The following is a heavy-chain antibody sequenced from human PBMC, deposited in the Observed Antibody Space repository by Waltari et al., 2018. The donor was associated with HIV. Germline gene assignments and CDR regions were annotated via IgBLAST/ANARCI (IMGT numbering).Heavy chain of an antibody. CDR3: AREAGYNSGWYGGYYFDF. CDR1: GGPFSSYS. V-gene: IGHV4-34*02. J-gene: IGHJ4*02. CDR2: FNHSGTT. D-gene: IGHD6-19*01. Sequence: QVQLQQWCARELKASDPLSLTCSVYGGPFSSYSWTWPRQSPGKGLEWIGEFNHSGTTNYSPSLKSRVTISRDTSKNQFALKLTSVTAADTAVYYCAREAGYNSGWYGGYYFDFWGQGALVTVSS.